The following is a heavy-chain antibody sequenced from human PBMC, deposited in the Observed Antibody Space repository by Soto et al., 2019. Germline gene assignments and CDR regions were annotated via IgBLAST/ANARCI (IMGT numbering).Heavy chain of an antibody. J-gene: IGHJ3*01. D-gene: IGHD1-26*01. CDR3: AKEGSGSRYAFDV. CDR1: GFTFSGHG. CDR2: VSSDGGTK. Sequence: QVQLVESGGGVVPPGTSLRLSCAASGFTFSGHGMHWVRQAPGKGLEWVAVVSSDGGTKYYADSVKGRLTLSRDNSENTLSLQVSSLSSEDTAVYYCAKEGSGSRYAFDVWGQGTMVTVSS. V-gene: IGHV3-30*18.